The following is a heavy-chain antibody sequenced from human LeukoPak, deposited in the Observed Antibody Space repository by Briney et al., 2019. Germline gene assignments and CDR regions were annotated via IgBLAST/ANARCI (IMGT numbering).Heavy chain of an antibody. J-gene: IGHJ4*02. V-gene: IGHV3-11*06. Sequence: GGSLRLSCAASGFTFSDYYMSWIRQAPGKGLEWVSYISSSSSYTNYADSVKGRFTISRDNAKNSLYLQMNSLRAEDTAVYYCAREGAGDYGNFYYFDCWGQGTLVTVSS. CDR2: ISSSSSYT. CDR1: GFTFSDYY. D-gene: IGHD4-17*01. CDR3: AREGAGDYGNFYYFDC.